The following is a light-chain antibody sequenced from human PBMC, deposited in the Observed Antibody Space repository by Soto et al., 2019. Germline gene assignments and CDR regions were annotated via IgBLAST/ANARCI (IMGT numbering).Light chain of an antibody. CDR3: QQYSSPPWT. Sequence: DIVMTQSPDSLAVSLGESATIDCKSSQTLLYNTRNYLTWYQVKPGQPPKLLFYWASTRESGVPDRFSASGSGTDFTLTISSLQSEDVAIYYCQQYSSPPWTFGQGTRLEIK. CDR2: WAS. V-gene: IGKV4-1*01. J-gene: IGKJ1*01. CDR1: QTLLYNTRNY.